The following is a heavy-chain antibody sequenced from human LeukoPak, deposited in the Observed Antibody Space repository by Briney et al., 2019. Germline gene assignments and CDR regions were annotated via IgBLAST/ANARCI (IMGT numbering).Heavy chain of an antibody. CDR2: ISSSGSTI. J-gene: IGHJ4*02. CDR3: ATGGVHYYDSSADY. D-gene: IGHD3-22*01. Sequence: GGSLRLSCAASGFTFSSYEMNWVRQAPGKGLEWVSYISSSGSTIYYADSVKGRFTISRDNAKNSLYLQMDSLRGEDTAVYYCATGGVHYYDSSADYWGQGTLVTVSS. CDR1: GFTFSSYE. V-gene: IGHV3-48*03.